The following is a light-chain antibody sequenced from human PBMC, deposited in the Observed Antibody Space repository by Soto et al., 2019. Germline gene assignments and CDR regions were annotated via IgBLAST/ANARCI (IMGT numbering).Light chain of an antibody. CDR1: QSVSSY. Sequence: IVLAQSPATLSLSPGEGPTLSCRASQSVSSYLAWYQQKPGQAPRLLIYDASTRATGIPARFSGSGAWTDFSLTISSLEPEDVAVDYCQQRSNWPPTTFGRGTRLEIK. CDR2: DAS. CDR3: QQRSNWPPTT. V-gene: IGKV3-11*01. J-gene: IGKJ5*01.